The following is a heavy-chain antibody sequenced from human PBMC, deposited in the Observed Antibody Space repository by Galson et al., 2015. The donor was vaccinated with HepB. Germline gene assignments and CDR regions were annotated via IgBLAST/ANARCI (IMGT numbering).Heavy chain of an antibody. J-gene: IGHJ4*02. CDR3: AREPRTRRYYYDSSTYGPVDY. CDR1: GFTFTNYA. V-gene: IGHV3-30*04. Sequence: SVRLSCAASGFTFTNYAMHWVRQAPGKGLEWVAVTSYDEMYKYYTDSVRGRFTISRDNSKNTLYLQMNSLRTEDTAVYYCAREPRTRRYYYDSSTYGPVDYWGQGSLVTVSS. CDR2: TSYDEMYK. D-gene: IGHD3-22*01.